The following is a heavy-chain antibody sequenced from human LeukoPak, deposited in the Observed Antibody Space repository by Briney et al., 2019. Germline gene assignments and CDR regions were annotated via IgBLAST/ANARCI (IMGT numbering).Heavy chain of an antibody. CDR1: GFTFSSYW. D-gene: IGHD1-26*01. Sequence: GGSLRLSCAASGFTFSSYWMHWVRQAPGKGLVWVSRINSDGSSTSYADSVKGRFTISRDNAKNTLYLQMNSLRAEDTAVYYCATTPKWELLPFDYWGQGTLVTVSS. V-gene: IGHV3-74*01. CDR3: ATTPKWELLPFDY. CDR2: INSDGSST. J-gene: IGHJ4*02.